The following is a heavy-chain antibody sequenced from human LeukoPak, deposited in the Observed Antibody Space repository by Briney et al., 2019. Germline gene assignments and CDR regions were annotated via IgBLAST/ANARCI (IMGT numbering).Heavy chain of an antibody. CDR1: GGSFSGYY. Sequence: SETLSLTCAVYGGSFSGYYWSWIRQSPGKGLEWIGEINHSGSTNYNPSLKSRLTISVDTSKNQFSLKLNSVTAADTAVYYCARRRQYDSSLFWNFDLWGRGTLVTVSS. J-gene: IGHJ2*01. CDR3: ARRRQYDSSLFWNFDL. D-gene: IGHD6-6*01. V-gene: IGHV4-34*01. CDR2: INHSGST.